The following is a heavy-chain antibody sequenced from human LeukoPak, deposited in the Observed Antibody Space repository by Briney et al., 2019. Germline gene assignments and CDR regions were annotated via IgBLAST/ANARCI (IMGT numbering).Heavy chain of an antibody. J-gene: IGHJ4*02. D-gene: IGHD4-17*01. V-gene: IGHV1-8*02. CDR2: MNPNSGNT. CDR3: ARANYGEPLTN. CDR1: GGTFSSHA. Sequence: ASVKVSCKASGGTFSSHAISWVRQAPGQGLEWMGWMNPNSGNTGYAQKFQGRVTMTRNTSISTAYMELSSLRSEDTAVYYCARANYGEPLTNWGQGTLVTVSS.